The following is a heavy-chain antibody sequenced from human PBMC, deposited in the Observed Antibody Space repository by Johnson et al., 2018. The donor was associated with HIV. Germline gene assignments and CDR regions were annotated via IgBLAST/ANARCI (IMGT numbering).Heavy chain of an antibody. CDR1: GFTFSSYA. CDR2: ISYDGSNK. V-gene: IGHV3-30*04. Sequence: QEQLVESGGGVVQPGRSLRLSCAASGFTFSSYAMHWVRQAPGKGLEWVAVISYDGSNKYYADSVKGRFTISRDNSKNTLYLQMNSLRAEDTAVYYCARIRFLVGATSGAFDIWGQGTMVTVSS. CDR3: ARIRFLVGATSGAFDI. D-gene: IGHD1-26*01. J-gene: IGHJ3*02.